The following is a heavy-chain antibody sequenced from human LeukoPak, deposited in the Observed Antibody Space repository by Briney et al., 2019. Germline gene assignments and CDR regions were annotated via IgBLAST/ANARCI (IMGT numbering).Heavy chain of an antibody. CDR1: GFTFGSYS. J-gene: IGHJ4*02. D-gene: IGHD1-1*01. Sequence: GGSLRLSCAASGFTFGSYSMNWVRQAPGKGLEWVSSISSSSSYIYYADSVKGRFTISRDNAKNSLYLQMNSLRAEDTAVYYCARVINWNYDYWGQGTLVTVSS. V-gene: IGHV3-21*01. CDR3: ARVINWNYDY. CDR2: ISSSSSYI.